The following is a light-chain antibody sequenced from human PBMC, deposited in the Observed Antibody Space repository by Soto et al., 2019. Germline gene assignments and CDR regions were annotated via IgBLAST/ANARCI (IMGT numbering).Light chain of an antibody. CDR1: RGSIASNY. CDR3: QSYDSSTVV. V-gene: IGLV6-57*04. CDR2: EDN. J-gene: IGLJ2*01. Sequence: NFMLTQPHSVSESPGKTVTISCTRSRGSIASNYVQWYQQRPGSAPTTVIYEDNQRPSGVPDRFSGSTDGSSNSASLTISGLQTEDEADYYCQSYDSSTVVFGGGTKVTVL.